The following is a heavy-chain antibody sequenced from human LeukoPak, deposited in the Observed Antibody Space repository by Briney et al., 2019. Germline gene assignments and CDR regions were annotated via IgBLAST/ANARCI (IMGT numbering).Heavy chain of an antibody. CDR2: INHSGST. Sequence: SETLSLTCAVYGGFFSGYYWSWIRQPPGKGLEWIGEINHSGSTNYNPSLKSRVTISVDTSKNQFSLKLSSVTAADTAVYYCARETGTTHAWDYWGQGTLVTVSS. CDR3: ARETGTTHAWDY. D-gene: IGHD1-7*01. J-gene: IGHJ4*02. V-gene: IGHV4-34*01. CDR1: GGFFSGYY.